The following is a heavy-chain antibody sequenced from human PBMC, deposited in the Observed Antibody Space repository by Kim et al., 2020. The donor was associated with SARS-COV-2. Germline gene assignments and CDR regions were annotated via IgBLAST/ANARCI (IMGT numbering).Heavy chain of an antibody. Sequence: SGKGRFTIPRDKSKNTLYLKINSLRAEDTAVYYCARGTLTGLYFYYGMDVWGQGTTVTVSS. CDR3: ARGTLTGLYFYYGMDV. V-gene: IGHV3-53*01. J-gene: IGHJ6*02. D-gene: IGHD1-20*01.